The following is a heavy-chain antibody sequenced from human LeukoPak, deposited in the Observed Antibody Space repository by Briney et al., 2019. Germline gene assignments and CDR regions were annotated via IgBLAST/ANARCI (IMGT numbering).Heavy chain of an antibody. CDR1: GGSISSYY. V-gene: IGHV4-4*07. D-gene: IGHD3-10*01. Sequence: PSETLSLTCTVSGGSISSYYWSWIRQPAGKGLEWIWRIYTSGSTNYNPSLKSRVTMSVDTSKNQFSLKLSSVTAADTAVYYCARVTLNYYGSGDNYYYYMDVWGKGTTVTVSS. CDR2: IYTSGST. CDR3: ARVTLNYYGSGDNYYYYMDV. J-gene: IGHJ6*03.